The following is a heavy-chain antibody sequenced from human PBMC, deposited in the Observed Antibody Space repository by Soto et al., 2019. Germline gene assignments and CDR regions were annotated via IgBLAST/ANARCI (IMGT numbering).Heavy chain of an antibody. Sequence: GGSLRLSCAASGFTFSSYAMIWVRQAPGKGLEWVSAISGSGGSTYYADSVKGRFTISRDDSKNTLYLQMNSLRAEDTAVYYCARAVRRDGYNYTWISAPLDYWGQGTLVTVSS. V-gene: IGHV3-23*01. J-gene: IGHJ4*02. CDR2: ISGSGGST. D-gene: IGHD5-12*01. CDR3: ARAVRRDGYNYTWISAPLDY. CDR1: GFTFSSYA.